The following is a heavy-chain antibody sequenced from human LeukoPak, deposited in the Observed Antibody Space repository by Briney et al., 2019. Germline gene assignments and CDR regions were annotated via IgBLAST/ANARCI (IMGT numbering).Heavy chain of an antibody. CDR3: AKLYNYGYIN. V-gene: IGHV3-23*01. J-gene: IGHJ4*02. CDR1: GFTFSSYA. D-gene: IGHD5-18*01. CDR2: ISGSGGST. Sequence: PGGSLRLSCAASGFTFSSYAMSWVRQAPGEGLEWVSAISGSGGSTYYADSVKGRFTISRDNSKNTLYLQMNSLRAEDTAVYFCAKLYNYGYINWGQGTLVTVSS.